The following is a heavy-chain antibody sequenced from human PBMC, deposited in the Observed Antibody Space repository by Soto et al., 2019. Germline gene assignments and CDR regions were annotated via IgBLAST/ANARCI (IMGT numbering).Heavy chain of an antibody. Sequence: GGSLRLSCGASGFTFIAYAMHWVRQAPGEGPEWVAVISNDGTNEEFADSVKGRFTISRDNSKNTLYLQMNSLRAEDTGVYFCAKETSRYDFWSGYYYYYGMDVWGQGTTVTSP. D-gene: IGHD3-3*01. CDR1: GFTFIAYA. CDR2: ISNDGTNE. J-gene: IGHJ6*02. CDR3: AKETSRYDFWSGYYYYYGMDV. V-gene: IGHV3-30*18.